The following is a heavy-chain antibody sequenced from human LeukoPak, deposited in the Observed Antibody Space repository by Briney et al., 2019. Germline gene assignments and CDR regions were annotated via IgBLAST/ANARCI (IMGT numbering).Heavy chain of an antibody. V-gene: IGHV1-69*13. D-gene: IGHD3-3*01. J-gene: IGHJ6*02. CDR3: ARDPSAIFGVVIAPDGYYYYGMDV. CDR1: GGTFSSYA. CDR2: IIPIFGTA. Sequence: SVKVSCKASGGTFSSYAISWVRQAPGQGLEWMGGIIPIFGTANYAQKFQGRVTITADESTSTAYMELSSLRSEDTAVYYCARDPSAIFGVVIAPDGYYYYGMDVWGQGTTVPVSS.